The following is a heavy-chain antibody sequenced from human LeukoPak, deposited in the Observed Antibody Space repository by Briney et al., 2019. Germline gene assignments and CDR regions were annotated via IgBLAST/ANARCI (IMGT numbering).Heavy chain of an antibody. J-gene: IGHJ4*02. Sequence: AGGSLRLSCAASGFTFSSYAMHWVRQAPGKGLEWVAVISYDGSNKYYADSVKGRFTISRDNSKNTLYLQMNSLRAEDTAVYYCATPVEHTHDSSSYYKDYWGQGTLVTVSS. V-gene: IGHV3-30-3*01. CDR1: GFTFSSYA. CDR3: ATPVEHTHDSSSYYKDY. D-gene: IGHD3-22*01. CDR2: ISYDGSNK.